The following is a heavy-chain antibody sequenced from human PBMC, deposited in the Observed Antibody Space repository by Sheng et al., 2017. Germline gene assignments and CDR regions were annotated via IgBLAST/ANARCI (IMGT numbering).Heavy chain of an antibody. V-gene: IGHV4-38-2*01. CDR2: YTLVATP. CDR3: ARLVHSNYADF. CDR1: VLHQQWFL. Sequence: QVQLQESGPRLVRPSETPVPHLRCLWVLHQQWFLLGLDPARPPQRGLDGLAVYTLVATPTTTRRSTDRVSMSXDTSKNHFSLALTSVTAADTATYYCARLVHSNYADFWGQGILVTVSS. D-gene: IGHD2-2*01. J-gene: IGHJ4*02.